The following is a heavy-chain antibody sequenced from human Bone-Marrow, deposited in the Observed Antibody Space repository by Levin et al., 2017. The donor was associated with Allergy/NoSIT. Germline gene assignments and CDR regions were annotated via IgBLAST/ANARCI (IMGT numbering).Heavy chain of an antibody. Sequence: SETLSLTCAVYGGSFSGYYWSWIRQPPGKGLEWIGEINHSGSTNYNPSLKSRVTISVDTSKNQFSLKLSSVTAADTAVYYWAREPASSGWGGDAFEIWGQGTMVTVSS. V-gene: IGHV4-34*01. CDR3: AREPASSGWGGDAFEI. D-gene: IGHD6-19*01. CDR2: INHSGST. J-gene: IGHJ3*02. CDR1: GGSFSGYY.